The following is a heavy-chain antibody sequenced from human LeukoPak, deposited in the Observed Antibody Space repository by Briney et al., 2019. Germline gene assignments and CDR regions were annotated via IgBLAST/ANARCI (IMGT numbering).Heavy chain of an antibody. J-gene: IGHJ4*02. CDR1: GFTFSSSV. Sequence: GGSLRLSCAASGFTFSSSVMNWVRQAPGKGLEWVSSISSSSSYIYYADSVKGRFTISRDNAKNSLYLQMNSLRAEDTAVYYCARSIWVVAAGGPGYWGQGTLVTVSS. CDR3: ARSIWVVAAGGPGY. V-gene: IGHV3-21*01. D-gene: IGHD2-15*01. CDR2: ISSSSSYI.